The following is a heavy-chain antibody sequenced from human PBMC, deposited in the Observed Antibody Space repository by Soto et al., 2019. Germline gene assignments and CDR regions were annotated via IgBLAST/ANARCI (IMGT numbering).Heavy chain of an antibody. J-gene: IGHJ6*02. V-gene: IGHV3-15*07. D-gene: IGHD3-3*01. CDR3: TPLPCRWSGYGMDV. Sequence: EVQLVESGGGLVRPGGSLRLSCAASGFTFNNAWMNWVRQAPGKGLEWVGRIKSKSDGGTTDYAARVKGRFTISRDDSKNTLYLQMNSLKTDDTAVYYCTPLPCRWSGYGMDVWGQGTTVTVSS. CDR2: IKSKSDGGTT. CDR1: GFTFNNAW.